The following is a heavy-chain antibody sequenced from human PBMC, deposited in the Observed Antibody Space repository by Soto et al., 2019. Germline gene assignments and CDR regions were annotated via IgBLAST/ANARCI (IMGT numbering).Heavy chain of an antibody. CDR3: ARGTEVTTVTRGAFDI. V-gene: IGHV4-4*02. Sequence: QVQLQESGPGLVKPSGTLSLTCVVSSGSISSNNWWRWVRQPPGKGLEWIGAIYHSGSTNYNPSLESRVTISVDKSKNQFALNLSSVTAADTAVYYCARGTEVTTVTRGAFDIWGPGTTDTVSS. D-gene: IGHD4-17*01. CDR1: SGSISSNNW. J-gene: IGHJ3*02. CDR2: IYHSGST.